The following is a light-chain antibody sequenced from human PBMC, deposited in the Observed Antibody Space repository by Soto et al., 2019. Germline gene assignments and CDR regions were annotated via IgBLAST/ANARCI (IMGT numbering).Light chain of an antibody. Sequence: ETVLTQSPATLSLSPGERATLSCRASQSVFTYSAWYQQKPGQPPRLLIYDTSNRATGIPARFSGSGSGTDFTLAISSLEPEDFAIYYCQQRSTWPFTFGPGTKVDIK. CDR3: QQRSTWPFT. J-gene: IGKJ3*01. CDR2: DTS. V-gene: IGKV3-11*01. CDR1: QSVFTY.